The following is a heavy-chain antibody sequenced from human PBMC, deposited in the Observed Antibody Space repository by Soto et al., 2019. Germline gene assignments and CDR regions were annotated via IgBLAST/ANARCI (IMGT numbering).Heavy chain of an antibody. CDR2: ISNSGSTI. D-gene: IGHD3-9*01. CDR3: VRVYLYYDISTASGGDMDV. V-gene: IGHV3-11*01. J-gene: IGHJ6*02. Sequence: LRLSCAASGFTFSHYYMSWIRQAPGKGLEWVSSISNSGSTIYYVDSVKGRFTISRDNAKNSLYLQMNSLRAEDTADYYCVRVYLYYDISTASGGDMDVWGQGTTVTVSS. CDR1: GFTFSHYY.